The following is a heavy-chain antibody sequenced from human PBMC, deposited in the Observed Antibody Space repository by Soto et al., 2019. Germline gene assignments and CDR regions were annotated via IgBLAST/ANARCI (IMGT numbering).Heavy chain of an antibody. D-gene: IGHD5-18*01. J-gene: IGHJ4*01. Sequence: EVQLLESGGGLVQPGGSLRLSCAASGFIFSSSAMTWVRQAPGKGLEWVSGLSAGGTATYYADSVKGRFTISRDNSKNTLYLQVNSLRVEDTARYYCASAVGGSSYAYLPADWGHGTLVTVSS. CDR3: ASAVGGSSYAYLPAD. CDR2: LSAGGTAT. V-gene: IGHV3-23*01. CDR1: GFIFSSSA.